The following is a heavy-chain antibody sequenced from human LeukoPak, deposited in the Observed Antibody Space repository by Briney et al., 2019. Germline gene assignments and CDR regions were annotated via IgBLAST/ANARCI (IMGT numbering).Heavy chain of an antibody. CDR2: IYYSGSA. CDR3: ARQPCPEEYYYDSSGYYAGCWYFDL. CDR1: RGSFSGYY. Sequence: SETLSLTCAVYRGSFSGYYWSWIRQPPGKGLEWIGYIYYSGSANYNPSLKSRVTISVDTSKNQFSLKLSSVTAADTAVYYCARQPCPEEYYYDSSGYYAGCWYFDLWGRGTLVTVSS. J-gene: IGHJ2*01. V-gene: IGHV4-59*01. D-gene: IGHD3-22*01.